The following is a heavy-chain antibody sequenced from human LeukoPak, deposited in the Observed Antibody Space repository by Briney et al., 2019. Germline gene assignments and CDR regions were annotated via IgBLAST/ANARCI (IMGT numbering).Heavy chain of an antibody. Sequence: GASVKVSCKVSGYTLTELSMHWVRQAPGKGLEWMGGFDPEDGETIYAQKFQGRVTMTEDTSTDTAYMELSSLRSEDTAVYYCATQGQGYSSSWYESWYMDVWGKGTTVTVSS. V-gene: IGHV1-24*01. J-gene: IGHJ6*03. CDR3: ATQGQGYSSSWYESWYMDV. CDR2: FDPEDGET. D-gene: IGHD6-13*01. CDR1: GYTLTELS.